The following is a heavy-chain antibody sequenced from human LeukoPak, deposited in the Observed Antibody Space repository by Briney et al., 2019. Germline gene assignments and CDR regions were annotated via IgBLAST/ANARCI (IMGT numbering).Heavy chain of an antibody. CDR3: AAEYSSSWYETY. V-gene: IGHV1-46*01. CDR1: GYTFTSYY. J-gene: IGHJ4*02. CDR2: INPSGGST. D-gene: IGHD6-13*01. Sequence: ASVKVSCEASGYTFTSYYMHWVRQAPGQGLEWMGIINPSGGSTSYAQKFQGRVTMTRDMSTSTVYMELSSLRSEDTAVYYCAAEYSSSWYETYWGQGTLVTVSS.